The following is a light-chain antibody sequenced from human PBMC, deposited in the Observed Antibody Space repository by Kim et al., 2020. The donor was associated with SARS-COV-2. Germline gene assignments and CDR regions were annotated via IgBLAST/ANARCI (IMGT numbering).Light chain of an antibody. CDR1: SSDVGSYNL. V-gene: IGLV2-23*02. CDR3: CSYAGRSTL. J-gene: IGLJ2*01. CDR2: EVT. Sequence: GQSITISCTGTSSDVGSYNLVSWYQQHPGKAPKLMIYEVTKRPSGVSNRFSGSKSGNTASLTISGLQAEDEADYYCCSYAGRSTLFGGGTKLTVL.